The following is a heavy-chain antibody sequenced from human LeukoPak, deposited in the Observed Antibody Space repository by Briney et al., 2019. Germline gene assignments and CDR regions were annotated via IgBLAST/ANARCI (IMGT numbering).Heavy chain of an antibody. V-gene: IGHV3-30*02. CDR1: GFTFNSYG. CDR3: AKDGGCETYFAFDI. J-gene: IGHJ3*02. Sequence: GGSLRLSCAASGFTFNSYGMHWVRQAPGKGLEWVAFIRYDGSKSYFADSVKGRFALSRDNSKNTLYLQMSSLRPEDTAVYFWAKDGGCETYFAFDIWGQGTMVTVSS. CDR2: IRYDGSKS. D-gene: IGHD1-26*01.